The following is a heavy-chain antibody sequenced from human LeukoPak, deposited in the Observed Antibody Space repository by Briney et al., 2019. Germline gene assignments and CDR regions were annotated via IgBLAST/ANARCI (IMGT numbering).Heavy chain of an antibody. J-gene: IGHJ6*03. CDR3: ARRPRDFWSGYPYYYYYYMDV. CDR2: ISGSGGST. D-gene: IGHD3-3*01. CDR1: GFTFDDYG. V-gene: IGHV3-23*01. Sequence: GGSLRLSCAASGFTFDDYGMSWVRQAPGKGLEWVSAISGSGGSTYYADSVKGRFTISRDNSKYTLYLQMNSLRAEDTAVYYCARRPRDFWSGYPYYYYYYMDVWGKGTTVTVSS.